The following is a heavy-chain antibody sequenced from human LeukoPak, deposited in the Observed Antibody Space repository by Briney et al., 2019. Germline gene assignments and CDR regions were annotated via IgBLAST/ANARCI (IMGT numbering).Heavy chain of an antibody. CDR3: ARDAYVVVAAKDY. CDR1: GFTFSSYW. CDR2: IKQDGSEK. V-gene: IGHV3-7*01. Sequence: GGSLRLSCAASGFTFSSYWMSWVRQAPGKGLEWVANIKQDGSEKYYVDSVKGRFTISRDNAKNSLYLQVNSLRAEDTAVYYCARDAYVVVAAKDYWGQGTLVTVSS. D-gene: IGHD2-15*01. J-gene: IGHJ4*02.